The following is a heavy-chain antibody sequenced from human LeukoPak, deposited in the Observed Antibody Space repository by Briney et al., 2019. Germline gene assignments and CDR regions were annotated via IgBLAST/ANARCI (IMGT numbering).Heavy chain of an antibody. CDR1: GYSFSSYC. V-gene: IGHV5-51*01. J-gene: IGHJ4*02. Sequence: RGESLKISCKGSGYSFSSYCIGWVRQMPGKGLEWMGIIFPGDSDVRYSPSFQGQVTISADKSINTAYLQWSSLKASDTAMYYCAKGSGSYYLTPFDYWGQGTLVTVSS. CDR3: AKGSGSYYLTPFDY. CDR2: IFPGDSDV. D-gene: IGHD1-26*01.